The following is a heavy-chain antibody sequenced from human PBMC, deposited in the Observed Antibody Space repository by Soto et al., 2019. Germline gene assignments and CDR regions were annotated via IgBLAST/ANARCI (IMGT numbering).Heavy chain of an antibody. V-gene: IGHV5-51*01. J-gene: IGHJ4*02. CDR3: ARFGGHCSGCTCLFDY. CDR2: IYPLDSSI. CDR1: GYIFITSW. D-gene: IGHD2-15*01. Sequence: PGGSLKISCEASGYIFITSWSCSVRQMPGKGLEWMGIIYPLDSSIKYDTFFQGRVTNSADKSITTAYVEWSSVEASDTAMYYCARFGGHCSGCTCLFDYWGQGTLVTVSS.